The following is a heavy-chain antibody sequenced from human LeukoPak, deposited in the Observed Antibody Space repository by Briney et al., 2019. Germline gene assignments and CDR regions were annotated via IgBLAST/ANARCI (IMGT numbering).Heavy chain of an antibody. CDR1: GFTFSNAW. Sequence: GGSLRLSCAASGFTFSNAWMSWVRQAPGKGLECVGRIESKTDGGTTDYAAPVKGRFTISRDDSKNTLYLQMNSLKTEDTAVYYCSIDDAGLAPESWGQGTLVTVSS. V-gene: IGHV3-15*04. J-gene: IGHJ5*02. CDR3: SIDDAGLAPES. CDR2: IESKTDGGTT.